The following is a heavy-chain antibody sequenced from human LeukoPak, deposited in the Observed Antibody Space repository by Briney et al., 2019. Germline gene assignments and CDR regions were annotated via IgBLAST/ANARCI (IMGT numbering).Heavy chain of an antibody. J-gene: IGHJ4*02. CDR3: ATPGLLGYCSSAICAPPGY. Sequence: PGGSLRLSCAASGFTFSDYYMSWIRQAPGKGLGWVSYISGSSTHTNYADSVKGRFTISRDNAKKSLYLQMNSLRAEDTAVYYCATPGLLGYCSSAICAPPGYWGQGTLVTVSS. CDR2: ISGSSTHT. V-gene: IGHV3-11*03. CDR1: GFTFSDYY. D-gene: IGHD2-2*01.